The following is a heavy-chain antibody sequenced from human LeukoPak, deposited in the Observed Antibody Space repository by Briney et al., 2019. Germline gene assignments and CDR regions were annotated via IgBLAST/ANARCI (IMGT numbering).Heavy chain of an antibody. V-gene: IGHV4-59*01. D-gene: IGHD3-22*01. CDR3: ACLTTADAFDI. Sequence: SETLSLTCTVSGDSISNYYWNWIRQPPGKGLEWIGYIYYTGSTNYNPSLKSRVTISVDTSKNQFSLKLSSVTAADTAVYYCACLTTADAFDIWGQGTMVTVSS. CDR2: IYYTGST. CDR1: GDSISNYY. J-gene: IGHJ3*02.